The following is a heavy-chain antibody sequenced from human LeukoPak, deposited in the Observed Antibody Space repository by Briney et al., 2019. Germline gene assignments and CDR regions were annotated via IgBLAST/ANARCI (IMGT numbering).Heavy chain of an antibody. CDR1: GYIFTGYY. V-gene: IGHV1-2*06. CDR2: IKPKSGGT. D-gene: IGHD6-19*01. Sequence: ASVKISCKASGYIFTGYYMHWVRQTPGQGLEWMGRIKPKSGGTKYAQKFQGRVTMTRDTSISTAYMELSRLTSDDTAVYYCARERPGIAVAGTGFAYWGQGTLVTVSS. CDR3: ARERPGIAVAGTGFAY. J-gene: IGHJ4*02.